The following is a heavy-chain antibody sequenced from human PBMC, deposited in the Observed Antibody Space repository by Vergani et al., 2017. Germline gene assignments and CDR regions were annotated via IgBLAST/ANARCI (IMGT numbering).Heavy chain of an antibody. J-gene: IGHJ4*02. Sequence: EVQLVESGGVVVQPGGSLRLSCAASGFTFDDYAMHWVRQAPGKGLEWVSLISWDGGSTYYADSVKGRFTISRDNSKNSLYLQMNSLRAEDTALYYCAKDIATGPPPGYFDYWGQGTLVTVSS. V-gene: IGHV3-43D*03. CDR3: AKDIATGPPPGYFDY. CDR1: GFTFDDYA. D-gene: IGHD3-10*01. CDR2: ISWDGGST.